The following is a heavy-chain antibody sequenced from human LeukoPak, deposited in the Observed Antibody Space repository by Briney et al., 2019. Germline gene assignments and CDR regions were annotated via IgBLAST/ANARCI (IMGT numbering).Heavy chain of an antibody. Sequence: PGGSLRLSCAASGLTFNSYAMHWVRQAPGKGLEWVAVISYDGSNKYYPDSVKGRFTISRDNSKNTLYLQMNSLGLEDTAVYYCAKDHVLSCVGGFYCDYGMDVWRQGTTATVSS. J-gene: IGHJ6*02. CDR1: GLTFNSYA. D-gene: IGHD2/OR15-2a*01. CDR2: ISYDGSNK. CDR3: AKDHVLSCVGGFYCDYGMDV. V-gene: IGHV3-30*04.